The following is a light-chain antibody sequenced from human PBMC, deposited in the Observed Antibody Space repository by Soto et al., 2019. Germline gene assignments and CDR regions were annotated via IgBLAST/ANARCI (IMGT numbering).Light chain of an antibody. CDR3: QQYNNWPRT. V-gene: IGKV3-15*01. J-gene: IGKJ1*01. CDR1: QSVNSN. CDR2: GAS. Sequence: ETLMTQSAATLSVSPGERVTLSCGASQSVNSNLAWYQQKPGQAPRLLIYGASTRVTGIPARFSGSGSGTDFTLAISSLQSEDFAVYYCQQYNNWPRTFGQGTKVEIK.